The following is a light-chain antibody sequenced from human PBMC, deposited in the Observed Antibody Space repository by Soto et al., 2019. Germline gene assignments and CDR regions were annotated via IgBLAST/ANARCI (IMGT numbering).Light chain of an antibody. CDR3: QQYNTWPPWT. Sequence: EIVMTQSQATLSVSPGERATLSCRASQSVSSNLAWYQQKPGQAPRLLIYGASTRATGIPARFSGSGSGTEFTITISSLQSEDFAVYYCQQYNTWPPWTFGQGTKVEIK. J-gene: IGKJ1*01. V-gene: IGKV3-15*01. CDR1: QSVSSN. CDR2: GAS.